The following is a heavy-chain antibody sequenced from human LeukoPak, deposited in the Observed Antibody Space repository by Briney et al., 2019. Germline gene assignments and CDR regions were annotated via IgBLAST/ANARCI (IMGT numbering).Heavy chain of an antibody. J-gene: IGHJ5*02. D-gene: IGHD6-6*01. CDR1: GGTFSSYA. CDR2: IIPILGIA. Sequence: SVRVSCKASGGTFSSYAISWVRQAPGQGLEWVGRIIPILGIANYAQKFQGRVTITADKSTSTAYMELSSLRSEDTAVYYCARESGGVYSSSTLNWFDPWGQGTLVTVSS. CDR3: ARESGGVYSSSTLNWFDP. V-gene: IGHV1-69*04.